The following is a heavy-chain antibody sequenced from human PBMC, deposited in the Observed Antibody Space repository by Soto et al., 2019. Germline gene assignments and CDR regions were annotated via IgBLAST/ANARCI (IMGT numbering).Heavy chain of an antibody. J-gene: IGHJ5*02. CDR2: IIPIFGTA. CDR1: GGTFSSYA. CDR3: ARDPHSGSYRGWFDP. Sequence: QVQLVQSGAEVKKPGSSVTVSCKASGGTFSSYAISWVRQAPGQGLEWMGGIIPIFGTANHAQKFQGRVTITADESTSTAYMELSSLRSEDTAVYYCARDPHSGSYRGWFDPWGQGTLVTVSS. D-gene: IGHD1-26*01. V-gene: IGHV1-69*01.